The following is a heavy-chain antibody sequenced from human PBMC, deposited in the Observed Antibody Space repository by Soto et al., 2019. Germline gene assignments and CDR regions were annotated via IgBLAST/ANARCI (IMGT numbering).Heavy chain of an antibody. D-gene: IGHD2-2*01. Sequence: GGSLRLSCAASGFTFSSYSMNWVRQAPGKGLEWVSSISSSSSYIYYADSVKGRFTISRDNAKNSLYLQMNSLRAEDTVVYYCARDKEPPYCSSTSCYVGSSWSFDYWGQGTLVTVSS. V-gene: IGHV3-21*01. CDR2: ISSSSSYI. CDR3: ARDKEPPYCSSTSCYVGSSWSFDY. J-gene: IGHJ4*02. CDR1: GFTFSSYS.